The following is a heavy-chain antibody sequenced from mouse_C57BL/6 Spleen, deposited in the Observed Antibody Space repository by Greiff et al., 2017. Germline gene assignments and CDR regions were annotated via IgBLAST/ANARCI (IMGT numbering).Heavy chain of an antibody. D-gene: IGHD2-4*01. Sequence: QVQLQQPGAELVMPGASVKLSCKASGYTFTSYWMHWVKQRPGQGLEWIGEIDPSDSYTNYNQKFKGKSTLTVDKSSSTAYMQLSSLTSEDSAVXYCARSGDYDVGFYFDYWGQGTTLTVSS. V-gene: IGHV1-69*01. CDR3: ARSGDYDVGFYFDY. J-gene: IGHJ2*01. CDR2: IDPSDSYT. CDR1: GYTFTSYW.